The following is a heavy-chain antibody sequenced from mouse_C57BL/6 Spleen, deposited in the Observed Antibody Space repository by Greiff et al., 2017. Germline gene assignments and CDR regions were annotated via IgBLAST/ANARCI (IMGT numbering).Heavy chain of an antibody. CDR2: IYPGSGST. CDR3: ARGGSSHWYFDV. D-gene: IGHD1-1*01. Sequence: VQLQQPGAELVKPGASVKMSCKASGYTFTSYWITWVKQRPGQGLEWIGDIYPGSGSTNYNEKFKSKATLTVDKSSSTAYMQLSSLTSEDSAVYYCARGGSSHWYFDVWGTGTTVTVSS. J-gene: IGHJ1*03. V-gene: IGHV1-55*01. CDR1: GYTFTSYW.